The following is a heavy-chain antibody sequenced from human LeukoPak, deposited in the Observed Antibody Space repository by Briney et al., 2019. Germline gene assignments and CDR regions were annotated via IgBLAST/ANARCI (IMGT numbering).Heavy chain of an antibody. D-gene: IGHD3-22*01. Sequence: PGRSLRLSCAASGFTFSSYAMHWVRQAPGKGLEWVAVISYDGSNKYYADSVKGRFTISRDNSKNTLHLQMNSLRAEDTAIYYCAKQTRYDSPAGGRGFDYWGQGTLVTVSS. J-gene: IGHJ4*02. CDR3: AKQTRYDSPAGGRGFDY. CDR1: GFTFSSYA. CDR2: ISYDGSNK. V-gene: IGHV3-30-3*02.